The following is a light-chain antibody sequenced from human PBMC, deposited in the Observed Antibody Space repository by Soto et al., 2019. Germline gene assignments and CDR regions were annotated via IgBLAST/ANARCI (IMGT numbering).Light chain of an antibody. CDR1: SSDVGVYNY. Sequence: QCALTQPGSLSGSPGQSVTISCTGTSSDVGVYNYVSWYQQYPGKAPKIMIYDVSKRPSGVPDRFSGSKSDNTASLTISGLQAEDEADYYCCSYAGSYIFVFEIGTKV. J-gene: IGLJ1*01. V-gene: IGLV2-11*01. CDR2: DVS. CDR3: CSYAGSYIFV.